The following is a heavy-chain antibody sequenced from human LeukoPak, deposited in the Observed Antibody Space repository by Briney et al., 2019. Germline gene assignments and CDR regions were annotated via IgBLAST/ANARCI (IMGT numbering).Heavy chain of an antibody. V-gene: IGHV1-18*01. CDR2: NSAYNGNT. CDR3: ARDLQDYYYMDV. Sequence: ASVKVSCKASGYTFTSYGISWVRQAPGQGLEWMGWNSAYNGNTNYAQKLQGRVTMTTDTSTSTAYMELRSLRSDDTAVYYCARDLQDYYYMDVWGKGTTVTVSS. CDR1: GYTFTSYG. J-gene: IGHJ6*03.